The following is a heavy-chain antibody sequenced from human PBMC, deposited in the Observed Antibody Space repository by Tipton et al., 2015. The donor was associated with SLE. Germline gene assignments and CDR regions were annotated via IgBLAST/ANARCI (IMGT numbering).Heavy chain of an antibody. J-gene: IGHJ4*02. D-gene: IGHD3-10*01. Sequence: SLRLSCAASGFTFTTYAMHWVRQAPGKGLEWVAVISYAGSNKYYADSVKGRFTISRDNSKNTLYLQMNSLRAEDTAVYYCARDGGLMVRGVHLAYWGQGTLVTVSS. CDR3: ARDGGLMVRGVHLAY. CDR2: ISYAGSNK. V-gene: IGHV3-30*04. CDR1: GFTFTTYA.